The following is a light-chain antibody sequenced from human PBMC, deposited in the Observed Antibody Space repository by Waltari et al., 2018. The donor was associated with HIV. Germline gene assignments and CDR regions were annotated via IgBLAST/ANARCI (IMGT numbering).Light chain of an antibody. J-gene: IGKJ2*01. Sequence: DIVMTQSPLSLPVIPGESASMSCRSSQSLLQSNGYDYVDWYLQKPGQSPQLLIYLGSIRASGVPDRFSGSGSGTDFTLTISRVEPEDVGVYYCMQATAFPRTFGPGTRLQI. CDR2: LGS. V-gene: IGKV2-28*01. CDR3: MQATAFPRT. CDR1: QSLLQSNGYDY.